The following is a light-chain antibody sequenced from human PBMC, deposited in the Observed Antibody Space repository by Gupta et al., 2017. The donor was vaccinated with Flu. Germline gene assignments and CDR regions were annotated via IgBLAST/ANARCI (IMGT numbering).Light chain of an antibody. V-gene: IGKV3-11*01. CDR3: QQRSNWPWT. Sequence: EIVLTQSSATLSLSPGERATLSCRASQSVSSYLAWYQQKPGQAPRLLIYDASNRATGIPARFSGSGSGTDFTLTISSLESEDFAVYYCQQRSNWPWTFGQGTKVEIK. CDR1: QSVSSY. J-gene: IGKJ1*01. CDR2: DAS.